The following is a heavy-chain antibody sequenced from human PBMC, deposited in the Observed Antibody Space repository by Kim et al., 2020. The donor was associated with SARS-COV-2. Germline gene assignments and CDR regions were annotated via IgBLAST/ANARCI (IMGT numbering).Heavy chain of an antibody. D-gene: IGHD5-18*01. V-gene: IGHV4-34*01. CDR1: GGSFSGYY. Sequence: SETLSLTCAVYGGSFSGYYWSWIRQPPGKGLEWIGEINHSGSTNYNPSLKSRVTISVDTSKNQFSLKLSSVTAADTAVYYCARGKGRYNYWGQGTLVTVSS. CDR2: INHSGST. J-gene: IGHJ4*02. CDR3: ARGKGRYNY.